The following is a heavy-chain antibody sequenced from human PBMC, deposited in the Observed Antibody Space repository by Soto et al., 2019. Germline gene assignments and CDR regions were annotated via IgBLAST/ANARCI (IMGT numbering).Heavy chain of an antibody. D-gene: IGHD6-6*01. V-gene: IGHV3-23*01. J-gene: IGHJ4*02. CDR1: GFTYTNYA. Sequence: EVRLLESGGGLVQPGGSLRLSCAASGFTYTNYAMTWVRQTPGKGLEWVSTISTSGGNRYYADSVKGRFTISRDNSEKTGYLQMNSLRVDDTALYYCAKERAARGIDYWGPGTLVTVSS. CDR2: ISTSGGNR. CDR3: AKERAARGIDY.